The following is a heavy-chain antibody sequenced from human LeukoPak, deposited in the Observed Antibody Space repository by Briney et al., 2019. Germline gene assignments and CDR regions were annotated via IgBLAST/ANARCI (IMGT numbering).Heavy chain of an antibody. CDR2: ISSSSSYI. Sequence: PGGSLRLSCAASGFTFSSYSMNWVRQAPGKGLEWVSSISSSSSYIYYADSVKGRFTISRDNAKNSLYLQMNSLRAEDTAVYYCGRPITFGGVYGMDVWGQGTTVTVSS. J-gene: IGHJ6*02. CDR3: GRPITFGGVYGMDV. V-gene: IGHV3-21*01. CDR1: GFTFSSYS. D-gene: IGHD3-16*01.